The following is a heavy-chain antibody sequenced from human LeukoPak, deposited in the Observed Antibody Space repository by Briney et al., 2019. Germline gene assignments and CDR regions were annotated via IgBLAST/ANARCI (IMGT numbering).Heavy chain of an antibody. Sequence: SETQSLTXAVSGYSISSGYYWGWIRQPPGKGLEWIGSIYHSGSTYYNPSLKSRVTISVDTSKNQFSLKLSSVTAADTAVYYCARLIDNYYMDVWGKGTTVTVSS. J-gene: IGHJ6*03. D-gene: IGHD3-16*01. CDR1: GYSISSGYY. CDR3: ARLIDNYYMDV. V-gene: IGHV4-38-2*01. CDR2: IYHSGST.